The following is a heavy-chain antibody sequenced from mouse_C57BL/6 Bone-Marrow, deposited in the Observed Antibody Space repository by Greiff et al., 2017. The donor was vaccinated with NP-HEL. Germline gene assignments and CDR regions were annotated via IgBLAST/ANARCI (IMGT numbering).Heavy chain of an antibody. CDR2: ISSGGSYT. D-gene: IGHD5-5*01. V-gene: IGHV5-6*01. CDR3: ARHAWDYLFDY. Sequence: EVKLVESGGDLVKPGGSLKLSCAASGFTFSSYGMSWVRQTPDKRLEWVATISSGGSYTYYPDSVKGRFTISRDNAKNTLYLQMSSLKSEDTAMYYCARHAWDYLFDYWGQGTTLTVSS. CDR1: GFTFSSYG. J-gene: IGHJ2*01.